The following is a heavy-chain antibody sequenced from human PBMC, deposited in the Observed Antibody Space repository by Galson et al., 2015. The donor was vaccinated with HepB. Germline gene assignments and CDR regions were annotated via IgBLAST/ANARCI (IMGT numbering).Heavy chain of an antibody. CDR2: IRSKAYGGTT. Sequence: SLRLSCAASGFTFGDYAMSWVRQAPGKGLEWVGFIRSKAYGGTTEYAASVKGRFTISRDDSKSIAYLQMNSLKTEDTAVYYCTRVYDTEYYFDYWGQGTLVTVSS. CDR3: TRVYDTEYYFDY. CDR1: GFTFGDYA. D-gene: IGHD5/OR15-5a*01. V-gene: IGHV3-49*04. J-gene: IGHJ4*02.